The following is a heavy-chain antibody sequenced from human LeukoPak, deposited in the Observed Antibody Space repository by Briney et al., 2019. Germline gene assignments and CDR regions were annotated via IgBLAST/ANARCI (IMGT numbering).Heavy chain of an antibody. Sequence: GGSLRLSCAASGFTFSSYSMNWVRQAPGKGLAGVSSISSSSSYIYYAGSVKGRFTISRDNAKNSLYLQMNSLRAEDTAVYYCARATISSSWPTERYWGQGTLVTVSS. J-gene: IGHJ1*01. CDR1: GFTFSSYS. CDR2: ISSSSSYI. CDR3: ARATISSSWPTERY. V-gene: IGHV3-21*01. D-gene: IGHD6-13*01.